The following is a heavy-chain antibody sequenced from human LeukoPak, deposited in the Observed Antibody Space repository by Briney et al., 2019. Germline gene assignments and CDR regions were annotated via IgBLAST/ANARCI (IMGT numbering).Heavy chain of an antibody. D-gene: IGHD6-19*01. CDR3: VRETGWYDY. Sequence: GGSLRLSCAASGFTFSRYPMHWVRQAPEKGLEYVSAISSNGYAYYENSVKGRFTTSRDNSKSTLYLQMDSLRVDDTAVYYCVRETGWYDYWGQGTLVTVSS. CDR2: ISSNGYA. V-gene: IGHV3-64*01. J-gene: IGHJ4*02. CDR1: GFTFSRYP.